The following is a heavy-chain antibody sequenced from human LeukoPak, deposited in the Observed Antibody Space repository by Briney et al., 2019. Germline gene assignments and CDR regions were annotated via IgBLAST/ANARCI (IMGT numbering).Heavy chain of an antibody. CDR2: INSGSGDT. CDR3: VREARAAADY. CDR1: GYTFTAYY. V-gene: IGHV1-2*02. Sequence: ASVKVSCKASGYTFTAYYMDWVRQAPGQGLEWVGWINSGSGDTNYAQRFQGRVTVTRDTSISTTYMEVYNLKSDDTAVYYCVREARAAADYWGQGTLVTVSS. D-gene: IGHD2-15*01. J-gene: IGHJ4*02.